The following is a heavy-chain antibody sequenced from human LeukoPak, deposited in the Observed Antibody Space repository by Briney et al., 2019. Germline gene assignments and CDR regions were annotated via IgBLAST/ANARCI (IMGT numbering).Heavy chain of an antibody. D-gene: IGHD3-22*01. V-gene: IGHV1-24*01. CDR3: ATDPTYYYDSSGYSLAS. CDR2: FDHEDGET. J-gene: IGHJ4*02. CDR1: GYTLTELS. Sequence: RASVKVSCKVSGYTLTELSMHWVRQAPGKGLEWMGGFDHEDGETIYAQKFQGRVTMTEDTSADTAYMELSSLRSEDTAVYYCATDPTYYYDSSGYSLASWGQGTLVTVSS.